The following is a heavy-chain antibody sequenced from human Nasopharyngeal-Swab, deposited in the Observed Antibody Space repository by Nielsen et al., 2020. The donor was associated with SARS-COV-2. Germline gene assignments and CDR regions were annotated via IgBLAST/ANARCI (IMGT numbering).Heavy chain of an antibody. J-gene: IGHJ4*02. CDR3: ARQDVSGSYRFMVY. CDR2: IYYTGST. Sequence: WIRQPPGKGLEWIGYIYYTGSTMYNPSLKGRVTLSVDTSENQFSLRLTSVTAADSAVYYCARQDVSGSYRFMVYWGRGTLVTVSS. V-gene: IGHV4-59*08. D-gene: IGHD3-16*02.